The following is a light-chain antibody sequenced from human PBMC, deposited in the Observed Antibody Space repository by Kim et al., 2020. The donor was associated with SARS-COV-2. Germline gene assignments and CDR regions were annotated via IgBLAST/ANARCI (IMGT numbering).Light chain of an antibody. J-gene: IGKJ2*01. CDR3: QQFNSYPV. CDR2: DAS. V-gene: IGKV1-13*02. CDR1: QGIPSA. Sequence: PSASVGDTVTITCRQSQGIPSALAWYQQKPGKAPKLLISDASGLESGVPSRFSGSGSGTNFTLTISSLQPVDFATYYCQQFNSYPVFRQETKLEI.